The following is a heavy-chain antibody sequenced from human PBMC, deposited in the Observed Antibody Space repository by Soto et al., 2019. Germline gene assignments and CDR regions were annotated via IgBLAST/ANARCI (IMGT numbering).Heavy chain of an antibody. CDR2: ISGSGGST. CDR1: GFTFSSYA. CDR3: AKDNGRVWELPFYYFDY. V-gene: IGHV3-23*01. J-gene: IGHJ4*02. D-gene: IGHD1-26*01. Sequence: EVQLLESGGGLVQPGGSLRLSCAASGFTFSSYAMSWVRQAPGKGLEWVSAISGSGGSTYYADSVKGRFTISRDNSKNTLYLQMNSLRAEDTAVYYCAKDNGRVWELPFYYFDYWGQGTLVTVSS.